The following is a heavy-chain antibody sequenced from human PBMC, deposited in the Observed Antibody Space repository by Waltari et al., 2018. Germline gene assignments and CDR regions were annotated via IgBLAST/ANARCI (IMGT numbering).Heavy chain of an antibody. CDR2: ISSNGGST. Sequence: EVQLVESGGGLVQPGGSLRLSCAASGFTFSSYAMHWVRQAPGKGLEYVSAISSNGGSTYYANSVKGRFTISRDNSKNTLYLQMGSRRAEDMAVYYCARGVGPYYYYYYMDVWGKGTTVTVSS. D-gene: IGHD2-2*01. CDR1: GFTFSSYA. CDR3: ARGVGPYYYYYYMDV. V-gene: IGHV3-64*01. J-gene: IGHJ6*03.